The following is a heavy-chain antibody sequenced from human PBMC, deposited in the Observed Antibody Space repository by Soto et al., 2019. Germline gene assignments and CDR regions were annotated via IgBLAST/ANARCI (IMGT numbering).Heavy chain of an antibody. Sequence: GGSLRLSCAASGFTFSDYYMNWIRQAPGKGLEWVSYISSGAITIYYADSVKGRFTISRDNAKKSLYLQMNSLRAEDTAVYYCAGQYSSSSVEFWGQGTLVTVSS. D-gene: IGHD6-6*01. CDR3: AGQYSSSSVEF. CDR1: GFTFSDYY. V-gene: IGHV3-11*01. CDR2: ISSGAITI. J-gene: IGHJ4*02.